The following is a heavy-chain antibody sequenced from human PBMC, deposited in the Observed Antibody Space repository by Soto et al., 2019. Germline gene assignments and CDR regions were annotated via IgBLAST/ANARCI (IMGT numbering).Heavy chain of an antibody. Sequence: GGSLRLSCAASGFTFSGFAIHWVRQASGQGPEWVVRIRNKAKNYAAEYAASVKGRFTFSRDESKNTAYLQMNSLKTEDTAVYYCSRHGSSLDYWGQGTLVTVSS. D-gene: IGHD1-26*01. V-gene: IGHV3-73*01. CDR2: IRNKAKNYAA. CDR3: SRHGSSLDY. CDR1: GFTFSGFA. J-gene: IGHJ4*02.